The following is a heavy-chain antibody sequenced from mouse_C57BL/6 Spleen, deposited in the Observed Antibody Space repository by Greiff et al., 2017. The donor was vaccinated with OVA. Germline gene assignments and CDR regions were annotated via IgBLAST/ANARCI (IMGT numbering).Heavy chain of an antibody. CDR2: ISNGGGST. D-gene: IGHD1-1*01. Sequence: EVMLVESGGGLVQPGGSLKLSCAASGFTFSDYYMYWVRQTPEKRLEWVAYISNGGGSTYYPDTVKGRFTISRDNAKNTLYLQMSRLKSEETAMYYGARAPQIDYYGTPWFADWGQGTLVTVSA. CDR1: GFTFSDYY. V-gene: IGHV5-12*01. CDR3: ARAPQIDYYGTPWFAD. J-gene: IGHJ3*01.